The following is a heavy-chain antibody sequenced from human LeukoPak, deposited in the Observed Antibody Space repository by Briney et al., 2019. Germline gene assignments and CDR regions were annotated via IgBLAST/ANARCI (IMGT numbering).Heavy chain of an antibody. CDR3: ARAVVVTALKYFDY. CDR2: ISSSSSYT. Sequence: PGGSLRLSCAASGFTFSDYYMSWIRQAPGKGLEWVSYISSSSSYTNYADSVKGRFTISRDNAKNSLYLQMNSLRAEDTAVYYCARAVVVTALKYFDYWAREPWSPSPQ. V-gene: IGHV3-11*06. CDR1: GFTFSDYY. D-gene: IGHD2-21*02. J-gene: IGHJ4*02.